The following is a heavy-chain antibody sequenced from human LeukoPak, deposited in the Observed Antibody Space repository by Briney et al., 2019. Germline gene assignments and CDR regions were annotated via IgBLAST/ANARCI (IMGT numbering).Heavy chain of an antibody. J-gene: IGHJ4*02. CDR2: IYNSGCT. Sequence: ETLSLTCTVSGGSISSYYWSWIRQPPGKGLEWIGYIYNSGCTNYNPSLESRITISVDTSKNQFSLKLSSVTAADTAVYYCARKTSRSWCFDYWGQGTLVTVSS. CDR3: ARKTSRSWCFDY. V-gene: IGHV4-59*01. D-gene: IGHD6-13*01. CDR1: GGSISSYY.